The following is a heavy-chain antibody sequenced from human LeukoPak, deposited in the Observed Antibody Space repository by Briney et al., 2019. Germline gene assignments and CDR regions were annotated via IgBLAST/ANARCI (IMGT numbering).Heavy chain of an antibody. CDR1: GFTFSSYW. Sequence: GSLRLSCAASGFTFSSYWMHWVRQAPGKGLVWVSRINSDGSSTSYADSVKGRFTISRDSAKNTLYLEMNSLRAEDTAVYYCARYNWNSAPFDYWGQGTLVTVSS. J-gene: IGHJ4*02. CDR2: INSDGSST. V-gene: IGHV3-74*01. CDR3: ARYNWNSAPFDY. D-gene: IGHD1-7*01.